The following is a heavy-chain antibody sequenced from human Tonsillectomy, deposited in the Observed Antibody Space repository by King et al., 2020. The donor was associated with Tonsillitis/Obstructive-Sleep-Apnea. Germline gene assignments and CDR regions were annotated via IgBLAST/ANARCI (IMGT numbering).Heavy chain of an antibody. D-gene: IGHD3-22*01. CDR2: ISAYNVNT. CDR3: ASDFSSPNYYDSSGYYFNYAFDI. Sequence: QLVQSGAEVKKPGASVKVSCKASGYTFTSYGISWVRQAPGQGLEWMGWISAYNVNTNYAQKLQGRVTMTTDTSTSTAYMELRSLRSDDTAVYYCASDFSSPNYYDSSGYYFNYAFDIWGQGTMVTVSS. V-gene: IGHV1-18*01. J-gene: IGHJ3*02. CDR1: GYTFTSYG.